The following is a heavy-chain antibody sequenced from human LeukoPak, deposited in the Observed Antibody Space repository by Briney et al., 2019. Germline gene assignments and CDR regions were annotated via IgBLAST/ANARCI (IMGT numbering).Heavy chain of an antibody. Sequence: SETLSLTCTVSGGSISSGSYYWSWIRQPAGKGLEWIGRIYTSGSTNYNPSLKSRVTISVDTSKNQFSLKLSSVTAADTAVYYCARGRNYDSSGYYYVPDYWGQGTLVTVSS. J-gene: IGHJ4*02. CDR3: ARGRNYDSSGYYYVPDY. V-gene: IGHV4-61*02. D-gene: IGHD3-22*01. CDR1: GGSISSGSYY. CDR2: IYTSGST.